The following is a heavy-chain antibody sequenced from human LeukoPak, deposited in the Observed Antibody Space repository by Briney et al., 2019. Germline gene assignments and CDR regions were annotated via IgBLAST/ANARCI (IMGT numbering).Heavy chain of an antibody. CDR3: ARTRGPAVGAHAVDFQY. D-gene: IGHD1-26*01. V-gene: IGHV1-8*03. CDR1: GYTFTSYD. Sequence: ASVKVSCKASGYTFTSYDINWVRQATGQGLEWMGWMNPNSGNTGYAQKFQGRVTITRNTSISTAYTELSSLRSEDTAVYYCARTRGPAVGAHAVDFQYWGQGTLVTVSS. CDR2: MNPNSGNT. J-gene: IGHJ1*01.